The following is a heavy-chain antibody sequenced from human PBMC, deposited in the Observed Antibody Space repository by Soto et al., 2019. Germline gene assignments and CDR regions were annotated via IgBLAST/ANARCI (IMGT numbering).Heavy chain of an antibody. CDR2: ISGSGGST. CDR3: AKDLSFLAIAARPMDY. J-gene: IGHJ4*02. D-gene: IGHD6-6*01. Sequence: GGSLRLSCAASGFTFSSYAMSWVRQAPGKGLEWVSAISGSGGSTYYADSVKGRFTISRDNSKNTLYLQMNSLRAEDTAVYYCAKDLSFLAIAARPMDYWGQGTLVTVSS. V-gene: IGHV3-23*01. CDR1: GFTFSSYA.